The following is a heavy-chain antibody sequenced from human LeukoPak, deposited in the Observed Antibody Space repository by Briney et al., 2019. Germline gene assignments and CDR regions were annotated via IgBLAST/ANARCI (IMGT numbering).Heavy chain of an antibody. D-gene: IGHD2-8*01. J-gene: IGHJ5*02. CDR3: ARSYLVFNWLVP. CDR1: GSTFKHYA. CDR2: SIPILGTR. V-gene: IGHV1-69*13. Sequence: ASVTVSCMASGSTFKHYAVSWVRQAPGQGLEGVGGSIPILGTRNYTQQCQGKVTITAQECKCTVYLELSSLKSDDTAVYYCARSYLVFNWLVPWGQGTLVTVSS.